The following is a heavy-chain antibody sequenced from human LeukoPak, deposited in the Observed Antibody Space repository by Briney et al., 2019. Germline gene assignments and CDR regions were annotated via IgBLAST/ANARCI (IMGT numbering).Heavy chain of an antibody. CDR1: GGSISSYY. V-gene: IGHV4-59*12. Sequence: SETLSLTCTVSGGSISSYYWSWIRQPPGKGLEWIGYIYYSGSTDYNPSLKSRVTISVDTSKNQFSLKLSSVTAADTAVYYCARDRIAAAGGVDYWGQGTLVTVSS. CDR3: ARDRIAAAGGVDY. CDR2: IYYSGST. J-gene: IGHJ4*02. D-gene: IGHD6-13*01.